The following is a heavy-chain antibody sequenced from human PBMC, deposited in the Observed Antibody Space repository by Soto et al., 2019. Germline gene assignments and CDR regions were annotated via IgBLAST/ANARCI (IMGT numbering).Heavy chain of an antibody. D-gene: IGHD6-13*01. V-gene: IGHV4-30-4*01. CDR3: ARERPDGSRLDP. J-gene: IGHJ5*02. Sequence: TLSLTCTVSGGSIRSGDYYWSWIRQPPGKGLEWIGYIYYSGSTYYNPSLKSRVTISVDTSKNQFSLKLSSVTAADTAVYYCARERPDGSRLDPWGQGTLVTVSS. CDR2: IYYSGST. CDR1: GGSIRSGDYY.